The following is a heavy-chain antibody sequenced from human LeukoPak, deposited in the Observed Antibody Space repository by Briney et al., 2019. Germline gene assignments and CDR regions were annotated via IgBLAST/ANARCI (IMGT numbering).Heavy chain of an antibody. D-gene: IGHD3-22*01. V-gene: IGHV3-7*01. CDR3: AAEYYDGNGFDH. CDR1: GFTFSSSW. CDR2: IKQDGSEK. Sequence: PGGSLRLSCTASGFTFSSSWMTWARQAPGKGLEWVANIKQDGSEKYYVDSVKGRFTISRDNAKNLLYLQMNSLRAEDTAVYFCAAEYYDGNGFDHWGQGTLVTVSS. J-gene: IGHJ5*02.